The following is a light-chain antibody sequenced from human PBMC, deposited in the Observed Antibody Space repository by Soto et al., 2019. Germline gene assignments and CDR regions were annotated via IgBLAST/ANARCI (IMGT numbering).Light chain of an antibody. CDR3: QQYGSSLIT. Sequence: EIVLTQSPGTLSLSPGERATLSCRASQSVSSSYLAWYQQKPGQAPRLLIYGASSRATDIPDRFSGSGSGTDLTLTISRLEPEDFAVDYCQQYGSSLITFGQGTRLEIK. V-gene: IGKV3-20*01. CDR2: GAS. J-gene: IGKJ5*01. CDR1: QSVSSSY.